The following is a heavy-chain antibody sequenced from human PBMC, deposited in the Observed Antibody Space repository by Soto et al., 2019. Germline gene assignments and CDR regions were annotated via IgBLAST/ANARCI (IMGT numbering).Heavy chain of an antibody. Sequence: GGSLRLSCAASGFTFSSYGMHWVRQAPGKGLEWVAVIWYDGSNKYYADSVKGRFTISRDNSKNTLYLQMNSLRAEDTAVYYCARDLWPPGSYDDFWSGYYRETFDSWGQGTMDTVSS. D-gene: IGHD3-3*01. CDR1: GFTFSSYG. V-gene: IGHV3-33*01. CDR3: ARDLWPPGSYDDFWSGYYRETFDS. CDR2: IWYDGSNK. J-gene: IGHJ3*02.